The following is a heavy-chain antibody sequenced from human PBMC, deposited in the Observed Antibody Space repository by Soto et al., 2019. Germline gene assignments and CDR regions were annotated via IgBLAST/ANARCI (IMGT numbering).Heavy chain of an antibody. D-gene: IGHD2-21*02. J-gene: IGHJ6*02. Sequence: PSETLSLTCTVSGGSISSISSYWGWIRQPPGKGLEWIGNVYYSGSTYSNPSLKSRLTISADTSKNQFSLKLNSVTAADTAVYYCARDLWGYCGADCYPLDVWGQGTTVTVS. CDR3: ARDLWGYCGADCYPLDV. CDR2: VYYSGST. CDR1: GGSISSISSY. V-gene: IGHV4-39*07.